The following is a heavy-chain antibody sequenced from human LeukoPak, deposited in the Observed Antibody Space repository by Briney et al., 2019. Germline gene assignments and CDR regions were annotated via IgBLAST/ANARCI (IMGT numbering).Heavy chain of an antibody. CDR1: GFSVSSYW. D-gene: IGHD3-22*01. Sequence: GGSLRLSCAASGFSVSSYWMHCVRQAPGKGLVWVSRIKSDESSASYADSVKGRFTISRDNAKNTLYLQMNSLRAEDTAVYYCARGSSSGNSLGPIDFWGQGTLVTVSS. J-gene: IGHJ4*02. CDR3: ARGSSSGNSLGPIDF. V-gene: IGHV3-74*01. CDR2: IKSDESSA.